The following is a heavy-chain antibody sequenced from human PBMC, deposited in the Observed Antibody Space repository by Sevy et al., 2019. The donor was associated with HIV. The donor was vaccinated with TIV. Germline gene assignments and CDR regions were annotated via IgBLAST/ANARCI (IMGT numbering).Heavy chain of an antibody. Sequence: GGSLRLSCAVSGFTVSRNYMSWVRQAPGKGLEWVSVIYSGGSTYYADSVKGRFTISRDNSKNTLYLQMNSLRAEDTAVYYCARERIVGATWGGFDYWGQGTLVTVSS. V-gene: IGHV3-53*01. CDR3: ARERIVGATWGGFDY. CDR2: IYSGGST. D-gene: IGHD1-26*01. J-gene: IGHJ4*02. CDR1: GFTVSRNY.